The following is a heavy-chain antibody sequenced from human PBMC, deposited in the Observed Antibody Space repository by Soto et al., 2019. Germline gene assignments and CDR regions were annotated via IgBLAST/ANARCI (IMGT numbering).Heavy chain of an antibody. J-gene: IGHJ6*02. CDR1: GFTFSSYE. CDR3: ARNYYYGMDV. CDR2: ISSSGSTI. V-gene: IGHV3-48*03. Sequence: PVGSLRLSCAASGFTFSSYEMNWVRQAPGKGLEWVSYISSSGSTIYYADSVKGRFTISRDNAKNSLYLQMNSLRAEDTAVYYCARNYYYGMDVWGQGTTVTVSS.